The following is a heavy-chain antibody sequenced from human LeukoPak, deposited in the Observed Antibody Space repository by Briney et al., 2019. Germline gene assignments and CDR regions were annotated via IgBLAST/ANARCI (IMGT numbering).Heavy chain of an antibody. CDR3: ARDRQWLTPADY. Sequence: GGSLRLSCAASGFTFSSYSMTRVRQAPGKGLEWVSSISSSSSYIYYADSVKGRFTISRDNAKNSLYLQMNSLRAEDTAVYYCARDRQWLTPADYWGQGTLVTVSS. D-gene: IGHD6-19*01. CDR2: ISSSSSYI. CDR1: GFTFSSYS. V-gene: IGHV3-21*01. J-gene: IGHJ4*02.